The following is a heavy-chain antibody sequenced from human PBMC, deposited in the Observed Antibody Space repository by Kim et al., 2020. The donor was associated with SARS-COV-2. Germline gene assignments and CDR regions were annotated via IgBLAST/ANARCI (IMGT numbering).Heavy chain of an antibody. Sequence: GESLQISCKGSGYSFTSYWIGWVRQMPGKGLEWMGIIYPGDSDTRYSPSFQGQVTISADKSISTAYLQWSSLKASDTAMYYCARRRYYGSGSYYIPSYGMDVWGQGTTVTVSS. J-gene: IGHJ6*02. D-gene: IGHD3-10*01. CDR1: GYSFTSYW. CDR2: IYPGDSDT. CDR3: ARRRYYGSGSYYIPSYGMDV. V-gene: IGHV5-51*01.